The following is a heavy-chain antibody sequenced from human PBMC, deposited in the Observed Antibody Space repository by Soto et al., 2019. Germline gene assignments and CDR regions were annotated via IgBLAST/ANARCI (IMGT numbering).Heavy chain of an antibody. D-gene: IGHD3-22*01. CDR3: AKDLYDTSSDAFDI. V-gene: IGHV3-23*01. J-gene: IGHJ3*02. CDR2: ISGSGGST. CDR1: GFTFSSYA. Sequence: EVQLLESGGGLVQPGGSLRLSCAASGFTFSSYAMSCVRQAPGKGLEWVSAISGSGGSTYYADSVKGRFTISRDTSKSTRYLQMNSLRAEDTAVYYCAKDLYDTSSDAFDIWGQGTMVTVSS.